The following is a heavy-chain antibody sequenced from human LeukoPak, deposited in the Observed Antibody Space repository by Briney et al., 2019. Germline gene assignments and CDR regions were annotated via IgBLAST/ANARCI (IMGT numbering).Heavy chain of an antibody. J-gene: IGHJ4*02. CDR3: ARGLRRPLEWLYYFDY. D-gene: IGHD3-3*01. CDR2: IWYDGSNK. V-gene: IGHV3-33*08. Sequence: PGGSLRLSCAASGFTFSAYAMSWVRQAPGKGLEWVAVIWYDGSNKYYADSVKGQFTISRDNSKNTLYLQMNSLRAEDTAVYYCARGLRRPLEWLYYFDYWGQGTLVTVSS. CDR1: GFTFSAYA.